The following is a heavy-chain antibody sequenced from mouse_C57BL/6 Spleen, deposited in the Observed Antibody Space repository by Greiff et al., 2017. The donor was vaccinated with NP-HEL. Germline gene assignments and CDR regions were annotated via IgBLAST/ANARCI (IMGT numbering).Heavy chain of an antibody. CDR1: GYAFSSYW. D-gene: IGHD2-4*01. V-gene: IGHV1-80*01. CDR3: ARERLRRSYFDY. Sequence: VQLQQSGAELVKPGASVKISCKASGYAFSSYWMNWVKQRPGKGLEWIGQIYPGDGDTNYNGKFKGKATLTADKSSSTAYMQLSSLTSEDSAVYFCARERLRRSYFDYWGQGTTLTVSS. CDR2: IYPGDGDT. J-gene: IGHJ2*01.